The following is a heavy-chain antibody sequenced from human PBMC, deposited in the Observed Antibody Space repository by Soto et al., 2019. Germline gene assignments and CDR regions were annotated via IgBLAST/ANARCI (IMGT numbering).Heavy chain of an antibody. CDR3: ADGGEWSFNFEY. D-gene: IGHD3-3*01. CDR2: ISGSGGST. V-gene: IGHV3-23*01. Sequence: GGSLRLSCAASGFNFSSYAMSWVRQAPGKGLEWVSAISGSGGSTYYADSVKGRFTISRDNSKNTLYLQMNHLRVEYKAVYYCADGGEWSFNFEYWGQGTLVTVSS. J-gene: IGHJ4*02. CDR1: GFNFSSYA.